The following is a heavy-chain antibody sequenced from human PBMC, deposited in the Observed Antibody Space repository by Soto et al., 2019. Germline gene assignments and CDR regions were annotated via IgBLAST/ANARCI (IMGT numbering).Heavy chain of an antibody. CDR3: ALQGEAVAAPFDY. V-gene: IGHV3-21*01. Sequence: GGSLRLSCAASGFTFSSYSMNWVRQAPGKGLEWVSSISSSSSYIYYADSVKGRFTISRDNAKNSLYLQMNSLRAEDTAVYYCALQGEAVAAPFDYWGQGTLVTVSS. J-gene: IGHJ4*02. CDR2: ISSSSSYI. CDR1: GFTFSSYS. D-gene: IGHD6-19*01.